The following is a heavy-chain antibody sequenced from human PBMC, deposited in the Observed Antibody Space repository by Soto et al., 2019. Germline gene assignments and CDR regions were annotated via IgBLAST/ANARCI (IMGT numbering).Heavy chain of an antibody. CDR2: VYYNGTT. V-gene: IGHV4-59*01. D-gene: IGHD2-15*01. J-gene: IGHJ4*02. CDR3: ARTPLI. Sequence: QVQLQESGPGLVKPSETLSLTCTVSGDAISSYYWSWMRRPPGKGLEWIGFVYYNGTTNYSRSLRSRVTMSVDTATNQFSLNLRSVNAADSAVYYCARTPLIWGQGIQVTVSS. CDR1: GDAISSYY.